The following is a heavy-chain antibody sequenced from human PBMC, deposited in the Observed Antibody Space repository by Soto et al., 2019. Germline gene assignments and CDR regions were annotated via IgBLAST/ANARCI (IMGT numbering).Heavy chain of an antibody. J-gene: IGHJ3*02. Sequence: GGSLRLSCAASGFTFSDYYMSWIRQAPGKGLEWVSYISSSSSYTNYADSVKGRFTISRDNAKNSLYLQMNSLRAEDTAVYYCARPDTYYYDSSGYYAAFDIWGQGTMITVSS. CDR2: ISSSSSYT. CDR3: ARPDTYYYDSSGYYAAFDI. V-gene: IGHV3-11*03. CDR1: GFTFSDYY. D-gene: IGHD3-22*01.